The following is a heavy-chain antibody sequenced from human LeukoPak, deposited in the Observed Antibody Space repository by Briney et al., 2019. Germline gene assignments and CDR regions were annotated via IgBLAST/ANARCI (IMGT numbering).Heavy chain of an antibody. CDR3: ARGLHRRCSGGICYQPFDY. V-gene: IGHV3-30*04. CDR2: ISSDGSKI. J-gene: IGHJ4*02. CDR1: GFIFSNYA. D-gene: IGHD2-15*01. Sequence: GGSLRLSCAASGFIFSNYAMHWVRQAPGKGLEWVALISSDGSKIYYADSVKGRFTISRDNSRNTLYLQMNSLRAEDSAVYYCARGLHRRCSGGICYQPFDYWGQGTLVTVSS.